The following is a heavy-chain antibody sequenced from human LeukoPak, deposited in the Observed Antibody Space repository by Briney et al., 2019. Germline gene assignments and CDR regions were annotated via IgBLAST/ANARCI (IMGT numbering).Heavy chain of an antibody. CDR1: GGTFSSYA. CDR2: IIPIFGTA. CDR3: ARGAAAGIRGISSVNFDY. J-gene: IGHJ4*02. D-gene: IGHD6-13*01. Sequence: GASVKVSCKASGGTFSSYAISWVRQAPGQGLEWMGGIIPIFGTANYAQKFQGRVTITTDESTSTAYMELSSLRSEDTAVYYCARGAAAGIRGISSVNFDYWGQGTLVTVSS. V-gene: IGHV1-69*05.